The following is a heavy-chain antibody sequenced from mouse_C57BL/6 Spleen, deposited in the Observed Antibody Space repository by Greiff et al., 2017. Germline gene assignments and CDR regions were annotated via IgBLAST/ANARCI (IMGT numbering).Heavy chain of an antibody. CDR3: ARESYYGSSYGDFDY. V-gene: IGHV5-4*01. D-gene: IGHD1-1*01. CDR1: GFTFSSYA. Sequence: EVQVVESGGGLVKPGGSLKLSCAASGFTFSSYAMSWVRQTPEKRLEWVATISDGGSYTYYPDNVKGRFTISSDNAKNNLYLQMSHLKSEDTAMYYCARESYYGSSYGDFDYWGQGTTLTVSS. J-gene: IGHJ2*01. CDR2: ISDGGSYT.